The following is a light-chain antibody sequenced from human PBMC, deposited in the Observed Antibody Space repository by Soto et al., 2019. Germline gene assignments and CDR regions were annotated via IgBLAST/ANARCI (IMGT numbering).Light chain of an antibody. Sequence: QSALTQPASVSGSPGQSITISCTGTRSDVGRYNYVSWYQQHPGKAPELLIYEVTYRPSGVSTRFSASKSGSTASLTISGIQAEDEADYYCSSYSTTSSPHVLFGGGTKLTVL. V-gene: IGLV2-14*01. J-gene: IGLJ2*01. CDR1: RSDVGRYNY. CDR3: SSYSTTSSPHVL. CDR2: EVT.